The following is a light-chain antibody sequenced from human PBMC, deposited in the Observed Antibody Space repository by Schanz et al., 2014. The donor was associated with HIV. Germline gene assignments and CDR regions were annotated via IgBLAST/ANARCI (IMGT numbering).Light chain of an antibody. J-gene: IGKJ2*01. Sequence: EIVLTQSPATLSVSPGDRATLSCRASQTILSNLAWYQQKPGQAPRLLIYDTSTRATGIPDRFSGSGSGTDFILTISRLEPEDIAVYYCQYYGISPFTFGQGTNVEI. V-gene: IGKV3-20*01. CDR2: DTS. CDR1: QTILSN. CDR3: QYYGISPFT.